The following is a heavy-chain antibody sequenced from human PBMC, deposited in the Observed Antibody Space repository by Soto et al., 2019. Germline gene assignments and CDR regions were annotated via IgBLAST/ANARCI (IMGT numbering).Heavy chain of an antibody. CDR2: ISGIGGNT. Sequence: GGSLRLSCAVSGFAFNSYSMNWVRQAPGEGLEWVSAISGIGGNTYYADSVKGRFTISRDNSKNTLYLQMNSLRAEDTAVYYCAKEVVVVVAAPNWFDPWGQGTLVTVSS. V-gene: IGHV3-23*01. CDR3: AKEVVVVVAAPNWFDP. CDR1: GFAFNSYS. J-gene: IGHJ5*02. D-gene: IGHD2-15*01.